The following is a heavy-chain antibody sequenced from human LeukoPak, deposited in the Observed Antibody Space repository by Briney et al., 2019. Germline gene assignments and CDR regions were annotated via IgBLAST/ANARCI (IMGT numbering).Heavy chain of an antibody. V-gene: IGHV3-30*03. CDR1: GFTFSSYG. J-gene: IGHJ6*02. CDR2: ISYDGSNK. Sequence: GRSLRLSCAASGFTFSSYGMHWVRQAPGKGLEWVAVISYDGSNKYYADSVKGRFTISRDNSKNTLYLQMNSLRAEDTAVYYCARDPYDSTDYYYGMDVWGQGTTVTVSS. D-gene: IGHD3-22*01. CDR3: ARDPYDSTDYYYGMDV.